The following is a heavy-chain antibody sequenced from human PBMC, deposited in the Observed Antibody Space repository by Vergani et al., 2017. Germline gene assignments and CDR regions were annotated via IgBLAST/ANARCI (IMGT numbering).Heavy chain of an antibody. CDR1: GGSFSGYY. D-gene: IGHD1-26*01. CDR2: INHSGST. J-gene: IGHJ4*02. V-gene: IGHV4-34*01. CDR3: ARGSPPGRRKDY. Sequence: QVQLQQWGAGLLKPSETLSLTCAVYGGSFSGYYWSWIRQPPGKGLEWIGEINHSGSTNYNPSLKSRVTISVDPSKNQFSLKLSSVTAADTAVYYCARGSPPGRRKDYWGQGTLVTVSS.